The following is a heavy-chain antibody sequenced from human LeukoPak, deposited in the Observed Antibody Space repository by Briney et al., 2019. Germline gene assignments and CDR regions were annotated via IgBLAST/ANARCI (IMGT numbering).Heavy chain of an antibody. J-gene: IGHJ6*02. Sequence: ASVKVSCKASGYTFTSYGISWVRQAPGQGLGWMGWISAYNGNTNYAQKLQGRVTMTTDTSTSTAYMELRSLRSDDTAVYYCARVPTIFGVVITGRYGMDVWGQGTTVTVSS. CDR2: ISAYNGNT. D-gene: IGHD3-3*01. CDR1: GYTFTSYG. CDR3: ARVPTIFGVVITGRYGMDV. V-gene: IGHV1-18*01.